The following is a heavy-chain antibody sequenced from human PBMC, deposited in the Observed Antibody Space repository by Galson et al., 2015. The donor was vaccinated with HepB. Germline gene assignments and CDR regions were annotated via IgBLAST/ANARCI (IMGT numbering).Heavy chain of an antibody. D-gene: IGHD4-17*01. CDR1: GYTFTSYD. CDR2: MNPNSGNT. Sequence: CKASGYTFTSYDINWVRQATGQGLEWMGWMNPNSGNTGYAQKFQGRVTMTRNTSISTAYMELSSLRSEDTAVYYCARGDYGDDNWFDPWGQGTLVTVSS. V-gene: IGHV1-8*01. CDR3: ARGDYGDDNWFDP. J-gene: IGHJ5*02.